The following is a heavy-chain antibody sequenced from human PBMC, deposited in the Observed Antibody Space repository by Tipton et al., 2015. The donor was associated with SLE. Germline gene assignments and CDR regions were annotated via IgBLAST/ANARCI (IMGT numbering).Heavy chain of an antibody. J-gene: IGHJ4*02. D-gene: IGHD2-21*02. CDR1: GFTFSSYT. Sequence: SLRLSCAASGFTFSSYTLSWVRKAPGKGLEWVSLISGSGGGTYHADSVKGRFTISRDNSRNTLHLQMNSLRAEDTAIYYCAKEANTVVMTNTIGFFSGWGQGTLVTVSS. CDR3: AKEANTVVMTNTIGFFSG. V-gene: IGHV3-23*01. CDR2: ISGSGGGT.